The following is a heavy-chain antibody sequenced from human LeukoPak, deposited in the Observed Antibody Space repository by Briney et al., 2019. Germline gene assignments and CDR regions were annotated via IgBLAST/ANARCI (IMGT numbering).Heavy chain of an antibody. CDR1: GFTFSSYS. CDR3: ARDTGGWDKGGYYFDY. Sequence: GGSLRLSCAASGFTFSSYSMNWVRQAPGKGLEWVSYISSSSSTIYYADSVKGRFTISRDNAKNSLYLQMNSLRAEDTAVYYCARDTGGWDKGGYYFDYWGQGTLVTVSS. V-gene: IGHV3-48*01. J-gene: IGHJ4*02. D-gene: IGHD2-8*02. CDR2: ISSSSSTI.